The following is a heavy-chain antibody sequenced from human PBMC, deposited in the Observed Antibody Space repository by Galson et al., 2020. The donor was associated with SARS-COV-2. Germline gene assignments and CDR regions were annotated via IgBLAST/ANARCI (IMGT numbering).Heavy chain of an antibody. V-gene: IGHV3-74*01. J-gene: IGHJ3*02. CDR2: ISSDGIIT. CDR1: GFTFSTYS. Sequence: GGSLRLSCAASGFTFSTYSMHGVRQAPGKGLVWVSRISSDGIITSYADSVKGRFTISRDNAKNTLYLQMNSLRAEDTAVYYCAKEYYYDSSGPLDAFDIWGQGTMVTVSS. CDR3: AKEYYYDSSGPLDAFDI. D-gene: IGHD3-22*01.